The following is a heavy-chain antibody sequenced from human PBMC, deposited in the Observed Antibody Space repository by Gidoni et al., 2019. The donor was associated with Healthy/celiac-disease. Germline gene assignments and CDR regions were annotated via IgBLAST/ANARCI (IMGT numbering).Heavy chain of an antibody. CDR3: ARGGGFLEWLSDERFDY. Sequence: QVQLVQSGAEVKKPGASVKVSCKASGYTFTSSGISWVRQAPGQGLEWMGWISAYNGNTNYAQKLQGRVTMTTHTSTSTAYMEVRSLRSDDTAVYYWARGGGFLEWLSDERFDYWGQGTLVTVSS. J-gene: IGHJ4*02. D-gene: IGHD3-3*01. V-gene: IGHV1-18*04. CDR2: ISAYNGNT. CDR1: GYTFTSSG.